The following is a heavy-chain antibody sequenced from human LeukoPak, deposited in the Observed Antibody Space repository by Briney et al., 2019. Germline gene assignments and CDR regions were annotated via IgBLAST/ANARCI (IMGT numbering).Heavy chain of an antibody. CDR2: IYYSGST. CDR3: ARDAYSSSWYVRSGWFDP. CDR1: GDSISSGGYS. Sequence: TSETLSLTCAVSGDSISSGGYSWSWIRQPPGKGLEWIGYIYYSGSTYYNPSLKSRVTISVDTSKNQFSLKLSSVTAADTAVYYCARDAYSSSWYVRSGWFDPWGQGTLVTVSS. J-gene: IGHJ5*02. V-gene: IGHV4-30-4*07. D-gene: IGHD6-13*01.